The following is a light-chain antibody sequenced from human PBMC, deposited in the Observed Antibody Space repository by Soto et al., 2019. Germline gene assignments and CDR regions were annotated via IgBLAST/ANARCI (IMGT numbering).Light chain of an antibody. V-gene: IGKV4-1*01. J-gene: IGKJ1*01. CDR2: WAS. Sequence: DIVMTQSPDSLAVSLGESATINCKSSQSVLYSSNNKNYLAWYQQKPGQPPKLLIYWASTRESGVPDRFSGSGSGTDFTLTISSLQAEDVAVYYCQQYYSTPWTFXQGTKADIK. CDR1: QSVLYSSNNKNY. CDR3: QQYYSTPWT.